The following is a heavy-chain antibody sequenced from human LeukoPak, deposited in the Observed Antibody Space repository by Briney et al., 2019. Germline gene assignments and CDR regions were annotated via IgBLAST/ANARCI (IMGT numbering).Heavy chain of an antibody. Sequence: HPGGSLRLSCAASGFIFSSYAMSWVRQAPGKGLEWVSAISGSGGSTYYADSVKGRFTISRDNSKNTLYLQMNSLRAEDTAVYYCAKGFGYCSGGSCYWGQGTLVTVSS. J-gene: IGHJ4*02. D-gene: IGHD2-15*01. CDR3: AKGFGYCSGGSCY. CDR2: ISGSGGST. CDR1: GFIFSSYA. V-gene: IGHV3-23*01.